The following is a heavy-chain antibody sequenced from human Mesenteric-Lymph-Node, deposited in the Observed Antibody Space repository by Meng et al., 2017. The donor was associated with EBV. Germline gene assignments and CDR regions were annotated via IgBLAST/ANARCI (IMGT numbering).Heavy chain of an antibody. Sequence: QVQLQQWGAGLLKPSETLSLTCEVSGGSFSNYYWSWICQTPGKGLEWIGEINHSGSANYNPSLKSRVTISIDTSKNQFSLRLNSVTAADTAVYYFARGVQVAWRFDPWGQGTLVTVSS. J-gene: IGHJ5*02. CDR3: ARGVQVAWRFDP. V-gene: IGHV4-34*02. D-gene: IGHD2-15*01. CDR1: GGSFSNYY. CDR2: INHSGSA.